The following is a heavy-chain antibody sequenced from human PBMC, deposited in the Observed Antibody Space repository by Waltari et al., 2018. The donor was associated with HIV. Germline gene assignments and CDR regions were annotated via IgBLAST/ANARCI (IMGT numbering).Heavy chain of an antibody. CDR3: ARGGLIAAAGGGERRLDP. V-gene: IGHV4-59*01. J-gene: IGHJ5*02. CDR1: GDSSSSSC. D-gene: IGHD6-13*01. CDR2: IYYSGST. Sequence: QVQLQESGPGLVKPSETMSLTCAVSGDSSSSSCWSWIRQAPRQGPEWIGYIYYSGSTNYNPSLRNRVTISLDTSKNQFSLKMTSVTVADTALYYGARGGLIAAAGGGERRLDPWGQGTLVTVSS.